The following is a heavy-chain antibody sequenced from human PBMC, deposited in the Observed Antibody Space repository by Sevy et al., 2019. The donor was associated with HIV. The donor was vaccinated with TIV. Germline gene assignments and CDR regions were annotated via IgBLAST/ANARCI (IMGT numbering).Heavy chain of an antibody. V-gene: IGHV3-23*01. CDR2: ISESGNSK. CDR3: AKVHTAMAHYDY. CDR1: GFTFSSYG. J-gene: IGHJ4*02. Sequence: GGSLRLSCAASGFTFSSYGMSWVRQAPGKGLERVSSISESGNSKSYADPVKGRFTISRDNSKNTLYVQMNSLRADDTAVYYCAKVHTAMAHYDYWGQGTLVTASS. D-gene: IGHD5-18*01.